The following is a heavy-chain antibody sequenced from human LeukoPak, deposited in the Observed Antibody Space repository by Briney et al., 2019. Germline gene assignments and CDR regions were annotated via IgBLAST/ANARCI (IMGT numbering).Heavy chain of an antibody. CDR2: ISSSSSYI. CDR1: GFTFSSYS. Sequence: GGSLRLSCAASGFTFSSYSMNWVRQAPGKGLEWVSSISSSSSYIYYADPVKGRFTISRDNAENSLYLQMNSLRAEDTAVYYCARDPIDGYNLNGVDYWGQGTLVTVSS. D-gene: IGHD5-24*01. CDR3: ARDPIDGYNLNGVDY. J-gene: IGHJ4*02. V-gene: IGHV3-21*01.